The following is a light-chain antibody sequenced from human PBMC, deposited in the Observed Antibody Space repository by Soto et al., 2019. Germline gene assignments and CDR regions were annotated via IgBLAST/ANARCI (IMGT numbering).Light chain of an antibody. J-gene: IGKJ1*01. CDR2: DAS. CDR1: QSISSW. CDR3: QQYNSYSPT. V-gene: IGKV1-5*01. Sequence: DIQMTQSPSTLSASVGDRVTITCRASQSISSWVAWYQQKPGKAPKLLIYDASSLESGVPSRFSDSGSGTEFTLTISSLQPDDFATYYCQQYNSYSPTFGQGTKVDIK.